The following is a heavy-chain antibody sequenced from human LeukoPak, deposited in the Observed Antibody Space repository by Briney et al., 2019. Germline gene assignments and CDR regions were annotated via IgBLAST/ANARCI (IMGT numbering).Heavy chain of an antibody. CDR3: ARVGVDYSGNILKYFFDY. Sequence: SGTLSLTCTVSGDSISSFHWSWIRQPAGKGLEWIGRIYTSGSTNYNPSLKSRVTMSVDTSKNQFSLKLSSVTAADTAVYYCARVGVDYSGNILKYFFDYWGQGTLVTVSS. J-gene: IGHJ4*02. CDR2: IYTSGST. V-gene: IGHV4-4*07. CDR1: GDSISSFH. D-gene: IGHD4-23*01.